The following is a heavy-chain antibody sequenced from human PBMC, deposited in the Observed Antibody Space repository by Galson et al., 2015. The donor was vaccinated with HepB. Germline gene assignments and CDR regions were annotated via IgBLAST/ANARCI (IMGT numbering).Heavy chain of an antibody. CDR1: GFTFSSYG. J-gene: IGHJ6*02. CDR2: VSFDGSHK. V-gene: IGHV3-30*03. CDR3: ARPYSTSSSYYYGMDV. D-gene: IGHD6-6*01. Sequence: SLRLPCAASGFTFSSYGMHWVRQAPGKGLEWVAVVSFDGSHKYYADSVKGRFTISRDNSKNTLSLQMNSLRADDTAVYYCARPYSTSSSYYYGMDVWGQGTTVTVSS.